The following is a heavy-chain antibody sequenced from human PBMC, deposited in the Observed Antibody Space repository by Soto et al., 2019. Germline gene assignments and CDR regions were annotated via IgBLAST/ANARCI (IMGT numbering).Heavy chain of an antibody. J-gene: IGHJ4*02. V-gene: IGHV4-59*01. CDR3: ARGGLVPTRGVFDY. Sequence: QVHLQESGPGLVKPPETLSLTCSVSGGSFSGYSWSWIRQSPGKGLEWIGSIYYTGSTKYNLSLKGRATISVDSSSSRVSLRLNSLTAADTALYYCARGGLVPTRGVFDYWGRGARVTVAS. CDR2: IYYTGST. D-gene: IGHD1-26*01. CDR1: GGSFSGYS.